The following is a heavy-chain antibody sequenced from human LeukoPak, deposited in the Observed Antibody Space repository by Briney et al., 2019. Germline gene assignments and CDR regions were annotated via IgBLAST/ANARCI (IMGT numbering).Heavy chain of an antibody. J-gene: IGHJ4*02. CDR1: GDSISSYY. V-gene: IGHV4-59*01. Sequence: PSETLSLTCTVSGDSISSYYWSWIRQPPGKGLEWVGYIYNTGNINYNPSLKSRVTISVDTSKNQFSLKLSSMTAADTAIYYCARGRGYSFGYPFDYWGQGTLVTVSS. D-gene: IGHD5-18*01. CDR2: IYNTGNI. CDR3: ARGRGYSFGYPFDY.